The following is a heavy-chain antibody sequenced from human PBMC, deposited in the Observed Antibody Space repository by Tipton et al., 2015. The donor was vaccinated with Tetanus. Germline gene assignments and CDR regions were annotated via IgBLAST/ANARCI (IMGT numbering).Heavy chain of an antibody. Sequence: TLSLTCTVSRGSINSGTFYWDWIRQPPGKGLEWIGNIYYNGNMLENPSLKGRVTLSLDKSKNQFSLNLTSVTAADTAGYYCARTADNWFDPWGQGILVTVSS. D-gene: IGHD2-21*02. V-gene: IGHV4-39*01. CDR3: ARTADNWFDP. CDR1: RGSINSGTFY. J-gene: IGHJ5*02. CDR2: IYYNGNM.